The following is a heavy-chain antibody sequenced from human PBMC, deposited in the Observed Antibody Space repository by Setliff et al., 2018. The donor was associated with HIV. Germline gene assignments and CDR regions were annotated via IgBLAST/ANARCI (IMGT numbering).Heavy chain of an antibody. CDR3: ARNFGLSPSGKYYYYYGMDI. CDR1: GNTFIGHY. CDR2: VNPNSGDA. V-gene: IGHV1-2*02. Sequence: ASVKVSCKASGNTFIGHYLHWVRQAPRQGLEWLGWVNPNSGDAIYAQNFQGRVTMTRDTSINAAYMELRGLRSDDTAVYYCARNFGLSPSGKYYYYYGMDIWGQGTTVTVSS. J-gene: IGHJ6*02. D-gene: IGHD3-10*01.